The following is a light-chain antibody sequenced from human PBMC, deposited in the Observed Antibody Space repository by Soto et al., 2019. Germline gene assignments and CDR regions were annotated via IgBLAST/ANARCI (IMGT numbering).Light chain of an antibody. CDR2: GAS. J-gene: IGKJ5*01. CDR3: QQYGSPIT. Sequence: EIVLTQSPGTLSLSPGERATLSCRASQSVSSSWLAWYQQKPGQAPRLLIYGASTRATGIPDRFSGSGSGTDFTLTISRLEPEDFAVYYCQQYGSPITFGQGTRLEIK. V-gene: IGKV3-20*01. CDR1: QSVSSSW.